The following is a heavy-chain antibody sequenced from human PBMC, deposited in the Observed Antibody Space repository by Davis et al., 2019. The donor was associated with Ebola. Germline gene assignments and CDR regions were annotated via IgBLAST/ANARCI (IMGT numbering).Heavy chain of an antibody. CDR1: GGSISSYY. CDR3: ARVYTYYYDSSGYLDY. D-gene: IGHD3-22*01. V-gene: IGHV4-30-4*08. Sequence: MPSETLSLTCTVSGGSISSYYWSWIRQPPGKGLEWIGYIYYSGSTYYNPSLKSRVTISVDTSKNQFSLKLSSVTAADTAVYYCARVYTYYYDSSGYLDYWGQGTLVTVSS. CDR2: IYYSGST. J-gene: IGHJ4*02.